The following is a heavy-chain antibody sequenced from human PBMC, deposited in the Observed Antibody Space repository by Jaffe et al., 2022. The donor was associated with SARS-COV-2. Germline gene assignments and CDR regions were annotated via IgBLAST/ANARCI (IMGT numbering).Heavy chain of an antibody. D-gene: IGHD3-3*01. V-gene: IGHV3-30*18. CDR2: MSYDGSYK. Sequence: QVQLVESGGGVVQPGRSLRLSCAASGFTFSSYGMHWVRQAPGKGLEWVAVMSYDGSYKFYADSVKGRFTISRDNSKNTLYLQMNSLRAEDTAVYYCAKDIDRYHDFWSAYCDYWGQGTLVTVSS. CDR1: GFTFSSYG. J-gene: IGHJ4*02. CDR3: AKDIDRYHDFWSAYCDY.